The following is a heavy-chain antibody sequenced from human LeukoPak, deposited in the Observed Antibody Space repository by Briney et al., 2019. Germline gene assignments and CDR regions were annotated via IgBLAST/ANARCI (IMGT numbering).Heavy chain of an antibody. D-gene: IGHD5-12*01. Sequence: PGGSLRLSCAASGFTFSSYAMSWVRQAPGKGLEWVSLISGSGGRTYYAGSVKGRFTISRDNSNHMLYLQMNSLIAEDTAIYYCAKDDDWLRFEHWGRGTPVSVSS. V-gene: IGHV3-23*01. CDR3: AKDDDWLRFEH. J-gene: IGHJ4*02. CDR2: ISGSGGRT. CDR1: GFTFSSYA.